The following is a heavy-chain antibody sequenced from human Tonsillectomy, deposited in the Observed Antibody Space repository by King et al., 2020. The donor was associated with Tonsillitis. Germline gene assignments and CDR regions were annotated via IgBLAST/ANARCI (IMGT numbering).Heavy chain of an antibody. V-gene: IGHV3-48*03. CDR2: IISSGSTI. J-gene: IGHJ6*03. CDR3: ARVSVVRGIYYFYYYMDV. D-gene: IGHD3-10*01. Sequence: VQLVESGGGLVQPGGSLRLSCAASGFTFSTYEMNWVRQAPGKGLEWVSYIISSGSTIYYADSVKGRFTISRDNAKNSLYLEMNSLRAEDTAVYYCARVSVVRGIYYFYYYMDVWDKGTTVTVSS. CDR1: GFTFSTYE.